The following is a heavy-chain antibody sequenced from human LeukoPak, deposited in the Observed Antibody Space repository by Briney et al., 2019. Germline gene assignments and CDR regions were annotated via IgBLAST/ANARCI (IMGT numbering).Heavy chain of an antibody. D-gene: IGHD6-19*01. V-gene: IGHV3-74*01. CDR2: INADGSTT. Sequence: HPGGSLRLSCVASGFTVSSNYMTWVRQAPGKGLEWVSRINADGSTTSYADSVRGRLTISRDNAKNTLYLQMNSLRAEDTAVYYCATLISGWSLYWGQGTLVTVSS. CDR3: ATLISGWSLY. J-gene: IGHJ4*02. CDR1: GFTVSSNY.